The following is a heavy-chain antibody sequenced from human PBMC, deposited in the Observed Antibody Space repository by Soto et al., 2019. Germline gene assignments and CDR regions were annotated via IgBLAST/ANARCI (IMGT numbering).Heavy chain of an antibody. CDR2: ISGRSSNI. Sequence: GGSLRLSCAASGFIFNTYTMNWVRQAPGKGLEWVSSISGRSSNIYYADSVKGRFTISRDNAENSLYLQMNSLRPEDTAVYYCARIRNYSWFDPWGQGTLVTVSS. J-gene: IGHJ5*02. D-gene: IGHD3-10*01. CDR1: GFIFNTYT. CDR3: ARIRNYSWFDP. V-gene: IGHV3-21*06.